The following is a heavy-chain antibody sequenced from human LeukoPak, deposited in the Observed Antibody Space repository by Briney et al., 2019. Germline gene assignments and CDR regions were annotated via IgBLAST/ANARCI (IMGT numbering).Heavy chain of an antibody. CDR3: ARESTTVITV. J-gene: IGHJ4*02. CDR2: IYYSGST. V-gene: IGHV4-39*07. Sequence: PSETLSLTCTVSGGSISSSSYYWGWIRQPPGKGLEWIGSIYYSGSTYYNPSLKSRVTISVDTSKNQFSLKLSSVTAADTAVYYCARESTTVITVWGQGTLVTVSS. CDR1: GGSISSSSYY. D-gene: IGHD4-23*01.